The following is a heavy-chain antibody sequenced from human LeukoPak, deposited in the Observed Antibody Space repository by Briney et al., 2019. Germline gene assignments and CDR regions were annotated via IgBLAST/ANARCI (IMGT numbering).Heavy chain of an antibody. V-gene: IGHV3-21*01. CDR2: ISSSSSYI. Sequence: GGSLRLSCAASGFTFSSYSMNWVRQAPGKGLEWDSSISSSSSYIYYADSVKGRFTISRDNAKNSLYPQMNSLRAEDTAVYYCARGQQLWFGELSPDYWGQGTLVTVSS. CDR1: GFTFSSYS. CDR3: ARGQQLWFGELSPDY. J-gene: IGHJ4*02. D-gene: IGHD3-10*01.